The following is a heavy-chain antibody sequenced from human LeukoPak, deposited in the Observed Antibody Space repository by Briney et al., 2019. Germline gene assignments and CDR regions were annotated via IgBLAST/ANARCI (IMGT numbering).Heavy chain of an antibody. CDR2: IRSSGDNT. V-gene: IGHV3-23*01. J-gene: IGHJ6*04. CDR3: AELGITMIGGV. D-gene: IGHD3-10*02. Sequence: GGSLRLSCAASGFIFSNYDMSWVRQAPGKGLEWVSAIRSSGDNTYYADSVKGRFTISRDNAKNSLYLQMNSLRAEDTAVYYCAELGITMIGGVWGKGTTVTISS. CDR1: GFIFSNYD.